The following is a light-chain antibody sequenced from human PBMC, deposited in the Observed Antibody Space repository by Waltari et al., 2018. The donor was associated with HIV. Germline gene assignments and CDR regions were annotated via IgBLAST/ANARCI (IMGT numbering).Light chain of an antibody. J-gene: IGKJ5*01. CDR1: QSVSSN. CDR3: QQNHDWPPTT. Sequence: EIVMTQSPAALSVSPGERVTLSCTASQSVSSNVAWYQHKPGQAPRLLIYGASTRATGIPARFSGSGSGTQFTLTISSLQSEDFAVYYCQQNHDWPPTTFGQGTRREIK. V-gene: IGKV3-15*01. CDR2: GAS.